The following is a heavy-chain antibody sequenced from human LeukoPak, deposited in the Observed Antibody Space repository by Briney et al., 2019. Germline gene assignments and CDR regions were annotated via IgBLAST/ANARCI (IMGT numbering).Heavy chain of an antibody. CDR2: ISYDGSNK. V-gene: IGHV3-30*18. CDR3: AKSPLRTRILLDY. CDR1: GFTFNTFG. J-gene: IGHJ4*02. D-gene: IGHD3-3*01. Sequence: PGGSLRLSCAASGFTFNTFGIHWVRQAPGKGLEWVSLISYDGSNKYYEDSVKGRFTISRDNSKNTLYLQMNSLRADDTAVYYCAKSPLRTRILLDYWGQGTLVTVSS.